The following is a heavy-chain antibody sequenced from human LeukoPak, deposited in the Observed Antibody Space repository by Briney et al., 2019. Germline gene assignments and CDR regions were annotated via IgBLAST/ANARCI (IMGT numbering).Heavy chain of an antibody. CDR1: GGSISSYY. D-gene: IGHD6-13*01. CDR2: IYYSGST. J-gene: IGHJ6*02. Sequence: PSETLSLTCTVSGGSISSYYWSWIRQPPGKGLEWIGYIYYSGSTNYNPSLKSRVTISVDTSKNQFSLKLSSVTAADTAVYYCARGVAAAGAYYYCGMDVWGQGTTVTVSS. CDR3: ARGVAAAGAYYYCGMDV. V-gene: IGHV4-59*01.